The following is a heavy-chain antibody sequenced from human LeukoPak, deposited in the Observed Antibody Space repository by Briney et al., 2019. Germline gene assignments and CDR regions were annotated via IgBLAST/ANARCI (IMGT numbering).Heavy chain of an antibody. CDR2: INPNSGGT. Sequence: ASVKVSCKASGYTFTGYYMHWVRQAPGQGLEWMGWINPNSGGTNYAQKFQGRVTMTRDTSISTAYMELSRLRSDDTAVYYCARMRATGWNYYYYYYMDVWDKGTTVTVSS. J-gene: IGHJ6*03. CDR3: ARMRATGWNYYYYYYMDV. V-gene: IGHV1-2*02. D-gene: IGHD1-1*01. CDR1: GYTFTGYY.